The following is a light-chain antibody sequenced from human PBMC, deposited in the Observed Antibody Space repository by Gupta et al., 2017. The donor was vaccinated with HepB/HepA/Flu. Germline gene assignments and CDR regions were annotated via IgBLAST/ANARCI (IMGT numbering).Light chain of an antibody. CDR2: WAS. J-gene: IGKJ2*04. CDR1: QSVLYRSNNENY. Sequence: DIVVPQSPGSLAVSTGERAPINCKSSQSVLYRSNNENYVTWYQQKPGQPPKLLIYWASTRESVVPDRCSGSGAGTDFTLTISSLQAEYVAVYYCQQYYSIPCSFGQGTKLEIK. CDR3: QQYYSIPCS. V-gene: IGKV4-1*01.